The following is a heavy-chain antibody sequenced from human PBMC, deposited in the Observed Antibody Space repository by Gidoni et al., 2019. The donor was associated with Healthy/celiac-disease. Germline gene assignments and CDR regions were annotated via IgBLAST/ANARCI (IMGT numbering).Heavy chain of an antibody. CDR1: GFAFSSSG. Sequence: QVQLVESGGGVVQPGRSLRLSCAASGFAFSSSGMHWVRQAPGKGLEWVAVIWYDGSNKYYADSVKGRFTISRDNSKNTLYLQMNSLRAEDTAVYYCARKMGQRGYSSHYYYGMDVWGQGTTVTVSS. V-gene: IGHV3-33*01. CDR2: IWYDGSNK. CDR3: ARKMGQRGYSSHYYYGMDV. D-gene: IGHD5-18*01. J-gene: IGHJ6*02.